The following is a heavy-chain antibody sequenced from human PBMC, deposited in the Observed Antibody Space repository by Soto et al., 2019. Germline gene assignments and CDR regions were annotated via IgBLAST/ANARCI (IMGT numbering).Heavy chain of an antibody. Sequence: GGSLRLSCAASGFTFSSYSMNWVRQAPGKGLEWVSSISSSSSYIYYADSVKGRFTISRDNAKNSLYLQMNSLRAEDTAVYYCARGGAFGVVIGWFDPWGQGTLVTVSS. J-gene: IGHJ5*02. CDR2: ISSSSSYI. V-gene: IGHV3-21*01. CDR1: GFTFSSYS. D-gene: IGHD3-3*01. CDR3: ARGGAFGVVIGWFDP.